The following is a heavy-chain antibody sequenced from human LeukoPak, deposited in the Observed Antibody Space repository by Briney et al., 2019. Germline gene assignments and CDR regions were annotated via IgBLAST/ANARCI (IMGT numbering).Heavy chain of an antibody. D-gene: IGHD3-10*01. Sequence: SQTLSLTCTVSGGSISSGSYSWSWIRQPAGKGLEWIGRIYLSGSTNYNPSLKSRVTISVDTSKNQFSLKLSSVTAADTAVYYCARGFAERYYYYYYMDVWGKGTTVTVSS. CDR2: IYLSGST. J-gene: IGHJ6*03. V-gene: IGHV4-61*02. CDR3: ARGFAERYYYYYYMDV. CDR1: GGSISSGSYS.